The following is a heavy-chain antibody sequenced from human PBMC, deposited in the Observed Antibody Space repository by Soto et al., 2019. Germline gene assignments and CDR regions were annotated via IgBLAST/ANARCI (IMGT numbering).Heavy chain of an antibody. D-gene: IGHD4-4*01. CDR2: IYHSGST. CDR1: GGSISSGGYS. J-gene: IGHJ6*02. V-gene: IGHV4-30-2*01. CDR3: ASSSYSNYCMDV. Sequence: QLQLQESGSGLVKPSQTLSLTCAVSGGSISSGGYSWSWIRQPPGKGLEWIGYIYHSGSTYYNPSLKSRVTISVDRPKNQFSLKLSSVTAADTAVYYCASSSYSNYCMDVWGQGTTVTVSS.